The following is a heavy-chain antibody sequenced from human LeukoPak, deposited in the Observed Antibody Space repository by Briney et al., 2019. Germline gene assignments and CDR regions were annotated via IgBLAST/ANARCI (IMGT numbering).Heavy chain of an antibody. CDR3: ARDQTPYY. Sequence: GGSLRLSCAASGFSFSDYYMSWIRQAPGKGLEWISYISSSGSNIYADSVKGRFTISRDNAKNSLYLQMNSLNTEDTAVYYCARDQTPYYWGQGTLVTVSS. J-gene: IGHJ4*02. CDR2: ISSSGSNI. CDR1: GFSFSDYY. V-gene: IGHV3-11*01.